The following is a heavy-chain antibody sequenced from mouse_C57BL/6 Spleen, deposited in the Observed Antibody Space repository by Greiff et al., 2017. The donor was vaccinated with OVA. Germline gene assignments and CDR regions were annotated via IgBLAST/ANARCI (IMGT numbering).Heavy chain of an antibody. Sequence: QVQLQQPGAELVKPGASVKMSCKASGYTFTSYWITWVKQRPGQGLEWIGDIYPGSGSTNYNEKFKSKATLTVDTSSSTAYMQLSSLTSEDSAVYYCARTFYYGSSYKGYAMDYWGQGTSVTVSS. J-gene: IGHJ4*01. CDR3: ARTFYYGSSYKGYAMDY. D-gene: IGHD1-1*01. V-gene: IGHV1-55*01. CDR1: GYTFTSYW. CDR2: IYPGSGST.